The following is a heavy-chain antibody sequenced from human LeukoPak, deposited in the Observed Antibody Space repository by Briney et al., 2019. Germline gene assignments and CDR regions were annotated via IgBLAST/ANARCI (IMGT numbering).Heavy chain of an antibody. D-gene: IGHD3-10*01. CDR3: ARAVGYYGSGSIDY. J-gene: IGHJ4*02. V-gene: IGHV4-59*01. Sequence: PSETLSLTCTVSGGSISSYYWSWIRQPPGKGPEWIGYIYYSGSTNYNPSLKSRVTISVDTSKNQFSLKLSSVTAADTAVYYCARAVGYYGSGSIDYWGQGTLVTVSS. CDR2: IYYSGST. CDR1: GGSISSYY.